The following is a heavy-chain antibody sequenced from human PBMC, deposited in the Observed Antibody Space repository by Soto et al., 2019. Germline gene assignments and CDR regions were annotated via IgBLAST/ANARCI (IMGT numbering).Heavy chain of an antibody. V-gene: IGHV3-21*02. D-gene: IGHD6-13*01. J-gene: IGHJ6*02. CDR3: AGRIAAGGGMDV. CDR2: ISSSGGYI. CDR1: GFTFSGHT. Sequence: EVQLVESGGGLVKPGGSLRLSCEASGFTFSGHTLTWVRQAPGKGLEWVSSISSSGGYIHYADSVKGRFTISRDNANNSLFLQMNSLRVAETALYYCAGRIAAGGGMDVWGQGTTVSVS.